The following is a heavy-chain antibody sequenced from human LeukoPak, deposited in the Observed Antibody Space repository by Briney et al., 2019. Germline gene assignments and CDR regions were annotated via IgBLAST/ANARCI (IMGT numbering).Heavy chain of an antibody. J-gene: IGHJ6*03. CDR2: INPSGGST. V-gene: IGHV1-46*01. D-gene: IGHD1-26*01. CDR3: AREDIGGADYYYMDV. Sequence: ASVKDSCKASGYTFTSYYMHWVRQAPGQGLEWMGIINPSGGSTSYAQKFQGRVTMTRDTSTSTVCMELSSLRSEDTAVYYCAREDIGGADYYYMDVWGKGTTVTVSS. CDR1: GYTFTSYY.